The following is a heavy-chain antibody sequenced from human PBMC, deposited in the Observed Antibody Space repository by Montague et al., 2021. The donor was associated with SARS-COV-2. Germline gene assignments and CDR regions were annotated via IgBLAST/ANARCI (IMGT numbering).Heavy chain of an antibody. CDR3: ARGEVITIFGEVINYYGMDV. J-gene: IGHJ6*02. D-gene: IGHD3-3*01. Sequence: SVKVSCKASGYTFTSYDINWVRQATGQGLEWMGWMNPNSGNTGYAQKFQGRVTMTRNTSISTAYMELSSLRSEDTAVYYCARGEVITIFGEVINYYGMDVWGQGTTVTVSS. CDR1: GYTFTSYD. V-gene: IGHV1-8*01. CDR2: MNPNSGNT.